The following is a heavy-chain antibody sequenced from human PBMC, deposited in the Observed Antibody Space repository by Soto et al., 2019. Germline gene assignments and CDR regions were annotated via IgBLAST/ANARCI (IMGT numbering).Heavy chain of an antibody. CDR2: INPGNRIT. Sequence: ASVKVSCKTSGYTFTNYFVHWVRQAPGQGLEWMGTINPGNRITKYALKFQGGVAMTRDTSINTVYLELSSLTSEDTAVYFCARDPNTYDFWAGSFCYHGVHVWGQGTPVTVSS. CDR3: ARDPNTYDFWAGSFCYHGVHV. J-gene: IGHJ6*02. CDR1: GYTFTNYF. V-gene: IGHV1-46*01. D-gene: IGHD3-3*01.